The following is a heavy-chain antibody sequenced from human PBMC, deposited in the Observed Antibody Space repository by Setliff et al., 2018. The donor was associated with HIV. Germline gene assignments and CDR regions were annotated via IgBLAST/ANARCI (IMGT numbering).Heavy chain of an antibody. CDR2: IYNSAST. CDR1: GDSISTDY. Sequence: SETLSLTCTVSGDSISTDYWTWIRQPPGKGLEWIGYIYNSASTSYNPSLNSRVTISVYTSKNHFSLKWSSVTAADTAVYYCARHSPSDYWGQGTLVTLSS. J-gene: IGHJ4*02. V-gene: IGHV4-59*08. CDR3: ARHSPSDY.